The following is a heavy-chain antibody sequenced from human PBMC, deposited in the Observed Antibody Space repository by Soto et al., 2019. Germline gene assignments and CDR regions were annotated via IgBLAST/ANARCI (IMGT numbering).Heavy chain of an antibody. V-gene: IGHV3-30-3*01. Sequence: PGGSLRLSCAASGFTFSSYAMHWVRQAPGKGLEWVAVISYDGSNKYYADSVKGRFTISRDNSKNTLYLQMNSLRAEDTAVYYCARDGIAVAGDYYYVMDVWGQGTTVTVSS. J-gene: IGHJ6*02. CDR2: ISYDGSNK. CDR1: GFTFSSYA. D-gene: IGHD6-19*01. CDR3: ARDGIAVAGDYYYVMDV.